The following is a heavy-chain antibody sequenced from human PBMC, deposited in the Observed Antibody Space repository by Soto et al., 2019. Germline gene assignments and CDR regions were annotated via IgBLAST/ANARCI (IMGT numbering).Heavy chain of an antibody. CDR2: IYYSGST. J-gene: IGHJ3*02. D-gene: IGHD2-2*01. V-gene: IGHV4-59*01. CDR1: GGSISSYY. Sequence: QVQLQESGPGLVKPSETLSLTCTVSGGSISSYYWSWIRQPPGKGLEWIGYIYYSGSTNYNPSLKSRVTISVDTSKNQFSLKLSSVTAADTAVYYCARGCSSTSCYDAFDIWGQGTMVTVSS. CDR3: ARGCSSTSCYDAFDI.